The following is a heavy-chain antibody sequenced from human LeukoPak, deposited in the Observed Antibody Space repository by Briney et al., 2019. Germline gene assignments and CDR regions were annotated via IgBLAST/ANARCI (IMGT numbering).Heavy chain of an antibody. CDR3: ASARTSELRYPYFDY. Sequence: PGGSLRLSCAASGFTFSSYSMNWVRQAPGKGLEWVSYISSSSSTIYYADSVKGRFTISRDNAKNSLYLQMNSLRAGDTAVYYCASARTSELRYPYFDYWGQGTLVTVSS. J-gene: IGHJ4*02. V-gene: IGHV3-48*01. CDR2: ISSSSSTI. D-gene: IGHD3-9*01. CDR1: GFTFSSYS.